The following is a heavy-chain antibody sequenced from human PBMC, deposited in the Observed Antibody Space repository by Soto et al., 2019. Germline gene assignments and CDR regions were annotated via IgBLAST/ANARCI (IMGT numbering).Heavy chain of an antibody. Sequence: QVQLVQSGAEVKKPGSSVKVSCEASGGTFSSYAITWVRQAPGQGLEWMGGIIPIFRAANYAQKFQGRVTINADKSTNTAYMELTTLSSDATAVYYCARSEAARRMEDSFNYSALDVWGQGTTVTVSS. V-gene: IGHV1-69*06. CDR1: GGTFSSYA. J-gene: IGHJ6*02. CDR3: ARSEAARRMEDSFNYSALDV. D-gene: IGHD6-6*01. CDR2: IIPIFRAA.